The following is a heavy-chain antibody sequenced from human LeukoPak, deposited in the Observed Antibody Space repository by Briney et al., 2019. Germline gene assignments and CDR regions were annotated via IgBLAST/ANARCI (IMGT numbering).Heavy chain of an antibody. CDR3: VTSTGYFDTWGAFDI. CDR2: INLNSGYT. V-gene: IGHV1-2*02. Sequence: GSVKVSCKTSGFIITAFYLHWVRQAPGRGLEWMAWINLNSGYTNYAQNFQGRVTMTRDTSISTAYMDLSSLRSDDTAVYYCVTSTGYFDTWGAFDIWGQGTMVTVSS. D-gene: IGHD2-15*01. CDR1: GFIITAFY. J-gene: IGHJ3*02.